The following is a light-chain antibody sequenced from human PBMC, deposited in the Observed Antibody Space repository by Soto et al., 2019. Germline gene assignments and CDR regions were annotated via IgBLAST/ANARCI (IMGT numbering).Light chain of an antibody. Sequence: QSALTQPASVSGSPGRSVTISCTRSSSDIGGFNYVSWYQHLPGRAPKLIIYDVTNRPSGISYRFSASKSGGTASLTISGLQAEDDGYYYCTSYSSSTTHVVFGGGTKLTVL. CDR1: SSDIGGFNY. CDR2: DVT. V-gene: IGLV2-14*03. CDR3: TSYSSSTTHVV. J-gene: IGLJ2*01.